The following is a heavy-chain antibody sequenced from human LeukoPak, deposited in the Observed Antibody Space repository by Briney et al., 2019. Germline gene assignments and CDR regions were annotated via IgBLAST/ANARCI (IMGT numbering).Heavy chain of an antibody. D-gene: IGHD3-10*01. CDR3: ARDQVPGFGELYYYYYMDV. CDR2: ISYDGSNK. CDR1: GFTFSSYS. J-gene: IGHJ6*03. Sequence: GGSLRLSCAASGFTFSSYSMNWVRQAPGKGLEWVAVISYDGSNKYYADSVKGRFTISRDNSRNTLYLQMNSLRAEDTAVYYCARDQVPGFGELYYYYYMDVWGKGTTVTVSS. V-gene: IGHV3-30*03.